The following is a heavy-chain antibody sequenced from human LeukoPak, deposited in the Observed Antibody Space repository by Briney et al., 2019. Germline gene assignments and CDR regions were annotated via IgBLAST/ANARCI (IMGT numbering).Heavy chain of an antibody. D-gene: IGHD3-10*01. V-gene: IGHV1-46*01. J-gene: IGHJ4*02. CDR1: GYTFTSYY. Sequence: ASVKVSCKASGYTFTSYYMHWVRQAPGQGLEWMGIINPSGGSTSYAQKFRGRVTMTRDMSTSTVYMELSSLRSEDTAVYYCARDLVGSAISYSSGAWDYWGQGTLVTVSS. CDR3: ARDLVGSAISYSSGAWDY. CDR2: INPSGGST.